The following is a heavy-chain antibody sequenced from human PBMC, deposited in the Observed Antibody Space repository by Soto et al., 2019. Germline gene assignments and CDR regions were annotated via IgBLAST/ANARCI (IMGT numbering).Heavy chain of an antibody. CDR3: AKYITFGGVIVIGYFDY. V-gene: IGHV3-23*01. J-gene: IGHJ4*02. CDR1: GFTFSSYA. CDR2: ISGSGGST. D-gene: IGHD3-16*02. Sequence: ESGGGLVQPGGSLRLSCAASGFTFSSYAMSWVRQAPGKGLEWVSAISGSGGSTYYADSVKGRFTISRDNSKNTLYLQMNSLRAEDTAVYYCAKYITFGGVIVIGYFDYWGQGTLVTVSS.